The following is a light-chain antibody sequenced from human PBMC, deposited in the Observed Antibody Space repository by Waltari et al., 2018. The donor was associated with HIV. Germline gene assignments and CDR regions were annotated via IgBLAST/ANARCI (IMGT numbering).Light chain of an antibody. V-gene: IGKV1-39*01. CDR3: QQSTSTPLT. Sequence: DIQMTQSPSSLSASVGDRVTITCRASQSIGRYLNWYQQKPGKAPKLLIYAASSLQSGVPPRFSGSGSGTDFNLAISSLQPEDFATYYCQQSTSTPLTFGGGTKVEI. J-gene: IGKJ4*01. CDR2: AAS. CDR1: QSIGRY.